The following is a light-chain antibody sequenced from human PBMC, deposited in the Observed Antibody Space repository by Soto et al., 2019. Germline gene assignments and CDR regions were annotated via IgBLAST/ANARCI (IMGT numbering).Light chain of an antibody. CDR2: GNS. J-gene: IGLJ3*02. Sequence: QSVLTQPPSVSGAPGQRVTISCTGSSSNIGAGYDVHWYQQLPGTAPKLLIYGNSNRPSGVPDQFSGSKSGTSASLAITGLQAEDEAEYYCQSYDSSLSGWVFGGGTKLTVL. CDR3: QSYDSSLSGWV. CDR1: SSNIGAGYD. V-gene: IGLV1-40*01.